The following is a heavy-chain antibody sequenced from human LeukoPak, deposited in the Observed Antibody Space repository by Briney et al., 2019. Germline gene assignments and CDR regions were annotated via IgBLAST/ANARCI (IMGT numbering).Heavy chain of an antibody. CDR1: GYTLTGYY. V-gene: IGHV1-2*02. Sequence: ASVKVSCKASGYTLTGYYMHWVRQAPGQGLEWMGWINPNSGGTNYAQKFQGRVTMTTDTSTSTAYMELRSLRSDDTAVYYCARDSTGYSGYTSAGYWGQGTLVTVSS. CDR3: ARDSTGYSGYTSAGY. CDR2: INPNSGGT. D-gene: IGHD5-12*01. J-gene: IGHJ4*02.